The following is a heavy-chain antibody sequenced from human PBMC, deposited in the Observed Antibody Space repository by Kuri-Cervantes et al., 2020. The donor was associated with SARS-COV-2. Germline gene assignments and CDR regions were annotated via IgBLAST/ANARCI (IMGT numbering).Heavy chain of an antibody. CDR3: ARDLRMGKSLEH. CDR2: ISNCGSTI. CDR1: GFTFSDYY. D-gene: IGHD7-27*01. J-gene: IGHJ4*02. V-gene: IGHV3-11*04. Sequence: GESLKISCAASGFTFSDYYITWIRQAPGKGLEWVSYISNCGSTIHYADSVKGRFTISRDNAKNSVYMQMNSLRAEDTAMYYCARDLRMGKSLEHWGQGTLVTVSS.